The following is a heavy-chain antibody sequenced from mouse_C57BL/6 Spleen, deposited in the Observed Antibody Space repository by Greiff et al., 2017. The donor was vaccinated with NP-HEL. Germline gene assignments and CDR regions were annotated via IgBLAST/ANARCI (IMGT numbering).Heavy chain of an antibody. CDR3: AREDGLDY. Sequence: VQLQQPGPELVKPGASVKISCKASGYAFSSSWMNWVKQRPGKGLEWIGRIYPGDGDTNYNGKFKGKATLTADKSSSTAYMQLSSLTSEDSAVYFCAREDGLDYWGQGTTLTVSS. D-gene: IGHD2-3*01. J-gene: IGHJ2*01. CDR2: IYPGDGDT. V-gene: IGHV1-82*01. CDR1: GYAFSSSW.